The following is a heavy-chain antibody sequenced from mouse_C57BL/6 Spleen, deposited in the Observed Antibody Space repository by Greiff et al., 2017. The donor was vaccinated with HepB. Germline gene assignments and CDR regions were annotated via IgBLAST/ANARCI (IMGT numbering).Heavy chain of an antibody. CDR2: IYPGDGDT. V-gene: IGHV1-82*01. Sequence: QVQLKESGPELVKPGASVKISCKASGYAFSSSWMNWVKQRPGKGLEWIGRIYPGDGDTNYNGKFKGKATLTADKSSSTAYMQLSSLTSEDSAVYFCAREMIRAAMDYWGQGTSVTVSS. CDR3: AREMIRAAMDY. J-gene: IGHJ4*01. D-gene: IGHD2-4*01. CDR1: GYAFSSSW.